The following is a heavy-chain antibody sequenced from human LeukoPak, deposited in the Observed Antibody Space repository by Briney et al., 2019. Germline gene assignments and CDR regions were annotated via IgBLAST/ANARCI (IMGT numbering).Heavy chain of an antibody. CDR3: AKGPSGPYSTYYFDY. CDR2: ISGSGGST. CDR1: GFTFSSYG. J-gene: IGHJ4*02. D-gene: IGHD6-13*01. Sequence: PGGSLRLSCAASGFTFSSYGMSWVRQAPGKGLEWVSAISGSGGSTYYADSVKGRFTISRDNSKNTLYLQMNSLRAEDTAVYYCAKGPSGPYSTYYFDYWGQGTLVTVSS. V-gene: IGHV3-23*01.